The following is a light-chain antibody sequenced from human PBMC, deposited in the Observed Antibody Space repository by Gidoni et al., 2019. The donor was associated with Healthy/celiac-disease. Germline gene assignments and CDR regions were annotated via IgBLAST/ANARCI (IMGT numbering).Light chain of an antibody. Sequence: EIATTQSPATLSVSPGERATLSCRASQCVSSNLAWYQQKPGQAPRLLIYGASTRATGIPARFSGSGSGTEFTLTISSLQSEDFAVYYCQQYDNWPPLTFGGGTKVEIK. V-gene: IGKV3-15*01. J-gene: IGKJ4*01. CDR1: QCVSSN. CDR2: GAS. CDR3: QQYDNWPPLT.